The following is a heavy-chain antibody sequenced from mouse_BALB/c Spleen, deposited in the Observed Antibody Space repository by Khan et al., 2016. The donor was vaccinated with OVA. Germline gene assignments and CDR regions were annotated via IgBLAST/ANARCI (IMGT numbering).Heavy chain of an antibody. D-gene: IGHD1-1*01. J-gene: IGHJ2*01. CDR1: GYTFINYW. V-gene: IGHV1-7*01. CDR2: INPSTAYT. Sequence: QMQLEESGAELAKPGASVKMSCKASGYTFINYWILWVKQRPGQGLEWIGYINPSTAYTEYNQNFKDKATLTADKSSSTAYMQLSSLTSEDSAVYYSARRGLRWDFDYWGQGTTLTVSS. CDR3: ARRGLRWDFDY.